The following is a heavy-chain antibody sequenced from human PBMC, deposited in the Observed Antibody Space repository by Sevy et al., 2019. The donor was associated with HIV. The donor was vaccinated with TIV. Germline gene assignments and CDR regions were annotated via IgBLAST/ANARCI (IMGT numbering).Heavy chain of an antibody. CDR2: IYFTGNT. V-gene: IGHV4-59*01. CDR1: GGSISSYF. Sequence: SETLSLTCSVSGGSISSYFWTWVRQSPGKGLEWIGNIYFTGNTAYSPSLKSRVTLSLDTSKSQFSLTLKSVTAADTAIYFCASDSTTRPRVLDYWGQGTLVTVSS. J-gene: IGHJ4*02. D-gene: IGHD1-1*01. CDR3: ASDSTTRPRVLDY.